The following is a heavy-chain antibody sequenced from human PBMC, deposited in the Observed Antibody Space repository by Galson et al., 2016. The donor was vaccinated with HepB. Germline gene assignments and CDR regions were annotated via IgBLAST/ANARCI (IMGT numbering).Heavy chain of an antibody. J-gene: IGHJ4*02. D-gene: IGHD1-26*01. V-gene: IGHV3-30*04. Sequence: SLRLSCAASGFTFSIYAMHWVRQAPGKGLEWVAVISDDRSSKDYADSVKGRFTISRDNSKNTLYVQMNSLRAEDTAVYYCARVPDRSGVGYFDYWGQGTLVTVSS. CDR1: GFTFSIYA. CDR3: ARVPDRSGVGYFDY. CDR2: ISDDRSSK.